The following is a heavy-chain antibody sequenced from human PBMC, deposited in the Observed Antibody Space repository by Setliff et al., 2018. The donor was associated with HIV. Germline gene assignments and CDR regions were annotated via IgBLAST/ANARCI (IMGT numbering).Heavy chain of an antibody. D-gene: IGHD3-22*01. CDR2: INTSGGNT. Sequence: SLRLSCAASGFTFSRYSMTWVRQAPGKGLEWVSEINTSGGNTYYADSVKGRFTISRDNSKSTLFLQMSSLRAEDTAIYFCARSFPYYYESSGLYAMDVWGQGTTVTVSS. CDR3: ARSFPYYYESSGLYAMDV. V-gene: IGHV3-23*01. J-gene: IGHJ6*02. CDR1: GFTFSRYS.